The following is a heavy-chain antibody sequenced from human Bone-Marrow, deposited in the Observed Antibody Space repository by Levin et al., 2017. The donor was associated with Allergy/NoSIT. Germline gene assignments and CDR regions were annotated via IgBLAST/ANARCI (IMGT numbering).Heavy chain of an antibody. V-gene: IGHV3-30*18. CDR1: GFTFSSYG. CDR3: AKVYYYDSSGSPADNFDY. Sequence: GESLKISCAASGFTFSSYGMHWVRQAPGKGLEWVAVISYDGSNKYYADSVKGRFTISRDNSKNTLYLQMNSLRAEDTAVYYCAKVYYYDSSGSPADNFDYWGQGTLVTVSS. J-gene: IGHJ4*02. CDR2: ISYDGSNK. D-gene: IGHD3-22*01.